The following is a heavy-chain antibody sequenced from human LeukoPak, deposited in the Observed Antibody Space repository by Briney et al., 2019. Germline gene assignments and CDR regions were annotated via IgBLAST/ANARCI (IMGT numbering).Heavy chain of an antibody. Sequence: SQTLSLTCTVSGGSISSGGYYWSWIRQHPGKGLEWIGYIYYSGSTYYNPSFKSRVTISVDTSKNQFSLKLSSVTAADTAVYYCARDLSEYCSSTSCYTGYFDCWGQGTLVTVSS. V-gene: IGHV4-31*03. CDR3: ARDLSEYCSSTSCYTGYFDC. CDR1: GGSISSGGYY. J-gene: IGHJ4*02. D-gene: IGHD2-2*02. CDR2: IYYSGST.